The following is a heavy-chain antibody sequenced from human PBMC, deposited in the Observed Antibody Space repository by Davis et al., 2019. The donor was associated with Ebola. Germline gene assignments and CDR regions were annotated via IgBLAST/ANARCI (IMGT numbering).Heavy chain of an antibody. D-gene: IGHD2-2*01. CDR2: IYYSGST. V-gene: IGHV4-34*01. CDR3: ARDGVVPAANYGMDV. J-gene: IGHJ6*02. CDR1: GGSFSSYY. Sequence: SETLSLTCAVYGGSFSSYYWSWIRQPPGKGLEWIGSIYYSGSTYYNPSLKSRVTISVDKSKNQFSLKLSSVTAADTAVYYCARDGVVPAANYGMDVWGQGTTVTVSS.